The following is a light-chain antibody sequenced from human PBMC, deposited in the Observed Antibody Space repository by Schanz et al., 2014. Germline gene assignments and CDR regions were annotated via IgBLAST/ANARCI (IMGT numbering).Light chain of an antibody. V-gene: IGKV1-39*01. CDR2: AAS. CDR1: QSISNY. Sequence: DIQLTQSPSSLSASVGDRVTITCRASQSISNYLNWYQQKPGKAPKLLIYAASSLQSGVPSRFSGSGSGTDFTLTISSLQPEDFATYYCQQSHSTPLTFGGGTKVETK. CDR3: QQSHSTPLT. J-gene: IGKJ4*01.